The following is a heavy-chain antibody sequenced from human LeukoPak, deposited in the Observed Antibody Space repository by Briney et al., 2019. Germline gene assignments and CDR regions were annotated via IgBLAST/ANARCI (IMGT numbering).Heavy chain of an antibody. V-gene: IGHV1-69*13. Sequence: SVKVSCKASGGTFISFAISWVRQAPGQGLEWMGGIIPIIGTGDYAQKFQGRVTITADESTSTAYMELSSLRSEDTAVYYCARAGMARINWFDPWGQGTLVTVSS. J-gene: IGHJ5*02. CDR3: ARAGMARINWFDP. CDR1: GGTFISFA. D-gene: IGHD1-14*01. CDR2: IIPIIGTG.